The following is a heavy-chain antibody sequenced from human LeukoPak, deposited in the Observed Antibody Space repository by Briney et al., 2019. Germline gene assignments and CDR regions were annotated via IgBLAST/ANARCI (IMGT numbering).Heavy chain of an antibody. V-gene: IGHV3-30*18. D-gene: IGHD6-19*01. Sequence: GGSLRLSCVDSGFTFSSYGMHWVRQAPGKGLEWVARISYDGSNKNYVDSVKGRFTISRDNSKNTLDLQMNSLRAEDTAVYYCAKTSGWYGGYFDYWGQGTLVTVSS. CDR3: AKTSGWYGGYFDY. CDR1: GFTFSSYG. J-gene: IGHJ4*02. CDR2: ISYDGSNK.